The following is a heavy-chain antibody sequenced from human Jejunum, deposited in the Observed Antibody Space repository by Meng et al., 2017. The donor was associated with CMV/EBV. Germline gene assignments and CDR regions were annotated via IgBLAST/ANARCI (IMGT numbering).Heavy chain of an antibody. CDR3: TTVHYYAINY. D-gene: IGHD1-26*01. Sequence: VRLVGSGGGVIRPGGSLRLSCAASGLTFSDQYMSWIRQAPGKGLELISYISSSGDYTNYADSVRGRFTVSRDNAKNSLYLQLNSLRAEDTALYYCTTVHYYAINYWGQGTLVTVSS. CDR2: ISSSGDYT. CDR1: GLTFSDQY. V-gene: IGHV3-11*06. J-gene: IGHJ4*02.